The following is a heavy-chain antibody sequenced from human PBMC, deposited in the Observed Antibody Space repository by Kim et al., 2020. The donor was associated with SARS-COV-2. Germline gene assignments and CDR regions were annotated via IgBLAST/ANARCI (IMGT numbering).Heavy chain of an antibody. Sequence: GGSLRLSCAASGFTFSSYAMHWVRQAPGKGLEWVAVISYDGSNKYYADSVKGRFTISRDNSKNTLYLQMNSLRAEDTAVYYCARDAAETLGGVYYYGMDVWGQGTTVTVSS. CDR3: ARDAAETLGGVYYYGMDV. V-gene: IGHV3-30-3*01. CDR2: ISYDGSNK. CDR1: GFTFSSYA. J-gene: IGHJ6*02. D-gene: IGHD3-16*01.